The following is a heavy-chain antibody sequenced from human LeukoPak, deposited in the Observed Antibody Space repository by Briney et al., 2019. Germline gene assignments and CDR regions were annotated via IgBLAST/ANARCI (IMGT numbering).Heavy chain of an antibody. Sequence: GASVKVSCKASGYTFTGYYMNWVRQAPGQGLEWMGWINPNSGGTNYAQEFQGRVTMTRDTSISTAYMDLSRLRSDDTAVYYCARGSIVGATFDYFDYWGQGTLVTVSS. CDR1: GYTFTGYY. D-gene: IGHD1-26*01. J-gene: IGHJ4*02. CDR2: INPNSGGT. V-gene: IGHV1-2*02. CDR3: ARGSIVGATFDYFDY.